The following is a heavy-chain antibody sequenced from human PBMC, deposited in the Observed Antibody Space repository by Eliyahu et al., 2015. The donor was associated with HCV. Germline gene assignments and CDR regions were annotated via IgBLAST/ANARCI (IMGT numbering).Heavy chain of an antibody. J-gene: IGHJ6*02. CDR1: GFPFXSXG. V-gene: IGHV3-30*18. CDR2: ISYDGSNK. D-gene: IGHD6-13*01. CDR3: AKDEYSSSWYRRGDYYYGMDV. Sequence: QVQLVESGGGVVQPGRSLRLSCAASGFPFXSXGMXXVRQAPGKGLEWVAVISYDGSNKYYADSVKGRFTISRDNSKNTLYLQMNSLRAEDTAVYYCAKDEYSSSWYRRGDYYYGMDVWGQGTTVTVSS.